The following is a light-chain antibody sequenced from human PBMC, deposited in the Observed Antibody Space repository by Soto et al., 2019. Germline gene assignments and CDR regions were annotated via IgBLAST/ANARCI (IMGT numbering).Light chain of an antibody. CDR1: QTISSW. Sequence: DIQIIQSPSTVSASVGDRVTITCRASQTISSWLAWYQQKPGKAPKLLIYKASTLKSVVPSRFSGSGSGTEFTLTISSLQPDEVATYYCQQYNYFWAFGEGTKVDI. CDR2: KAS. V-gene: IGKV1-5*03. J-gene: IGKJ1*01. CDR3: QQYNYFWA.